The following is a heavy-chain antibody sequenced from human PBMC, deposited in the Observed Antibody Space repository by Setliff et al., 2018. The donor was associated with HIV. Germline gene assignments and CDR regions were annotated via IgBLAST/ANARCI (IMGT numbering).Heavy chain of an antibody. V-gene: IGHV1-8*02. CDR1: GFTFINYD. Sequence: GASVKVSCKASGFTFINYDINWVRQAPGQGLEWMGWMNPNSSNTGYAQKSQGRVAMTRNTSINTAYMELSSLRSEDTAVYYCARGRVMVYANRRYYYYMDVWGKGTTVTVSS. D-gene: IGHD2-8*01. CDR3: ARGRVMVYANRRYYYYMDV. J-gene: IGHJ6*03. CDR2: MNPNSSNT.